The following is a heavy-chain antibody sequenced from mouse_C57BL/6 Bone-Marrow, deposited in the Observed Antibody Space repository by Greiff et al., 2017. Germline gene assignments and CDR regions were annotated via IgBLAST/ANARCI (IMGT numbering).Heavy chain of an antibody. J-gene: IGHJ2*01. V-gene: IGHV1-69*01. CDR3: ERERGFNTTGVVPFDY. D-gene: IGHD1-1*01. CDR2: IDPSDSYT. CDR1: GYTFTSYW. Sequence: QVQLQQPGAELVMPGASVKLSCKASGYTFTSYWMHWVKQRPGQGLEWIGEIDPSDSYTNYNQQFKGKSTLTVDKSSSTAYMQLSSLTSEDSAVYYCERERGFNTTGVVPFDYWGQGTTLTVSS.